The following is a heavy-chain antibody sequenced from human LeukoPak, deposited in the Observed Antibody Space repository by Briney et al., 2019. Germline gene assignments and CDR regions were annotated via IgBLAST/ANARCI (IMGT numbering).Heavy chain of an antibody. CDR2: INHSGST. Sequence: PSETLSLTCAVYGGSFSGYYWSWIRQPPGKGLEWIGEINHSGSTNYNPSLKSRVTISVDTSKKQFFLRLSSVTAADTAVYYCARDQDDYGDYRTLDVWGQGTTVTVSS. CDR3: ARDQDDYGDYRTLDV. CDR1: GGSFSGYY. V-gene: IGHV4-34*01. J-gene: IGHJ6*02. D-gene: IGHD4-17*01.